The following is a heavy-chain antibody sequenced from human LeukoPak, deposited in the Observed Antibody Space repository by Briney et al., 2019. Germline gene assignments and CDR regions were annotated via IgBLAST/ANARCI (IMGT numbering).Heavy chain of an antibody. V-gene: IGHV3-23*01. J-gene: IGHJ6*04. CDR1: GFTFDDYW. D-gene: IGHD3-22*01. Sequence: GGSLRLSCGASGFTFDDYWMSWVRQAPGKGLEWVSAISGSGGSTYYADSVKGRFTISRDNSKNTLYLQMNSLRAEDTAVYYCAKDTSSITMIVVVDVWGKGTTVTVSS. CDR3: AKDTSSITMIVVVDV. CDR2: ISGSGGST.